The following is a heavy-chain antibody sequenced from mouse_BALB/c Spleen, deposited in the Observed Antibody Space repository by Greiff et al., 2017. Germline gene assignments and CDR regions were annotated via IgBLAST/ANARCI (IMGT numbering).Heavy chain of an antibody. CDR3: ARDMGDGSGTFDV. CDR1: GFTFTDYY. Sequence: EVQGVESGGGLVQPGGSLRLSCATSGFTFTDYYMSWVRQPPGKALEWLGFIRNKANGYTTEYSASVKGRFTISRDNSQSILYLQMNTLRAEDSATYYCARDMGDGSGTFDVWGAGSTVTVSS. J-gene: IGHJ1*01. D-gene: IGHD1-1*01. V-gene: IGHV7-3*02. CDR2: IRNKANGYTT.